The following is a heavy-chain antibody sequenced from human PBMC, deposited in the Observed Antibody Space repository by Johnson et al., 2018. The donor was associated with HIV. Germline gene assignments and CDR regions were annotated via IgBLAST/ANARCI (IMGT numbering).Heavy chain of an antibody. CDR1: GFTVSSNY. J-gene: IGHJ3*02. CDR3: AIHYCGTLGAFDI. CDR2: IYSGGST. V-gene: IGHV3-66*02. D-gene: IGHD3-10*01. Sequence: VQLVESGGGVVQPGGSLRLSCAASGFTVSSNYMSWVRQAPGKGLEWVSVIYSGGSTYYADSVKGRFTISRDNSKNTVYLQMNSLRAEDTAVYYCAIHYCGTLGAFDIWGQGTMVTVSS.